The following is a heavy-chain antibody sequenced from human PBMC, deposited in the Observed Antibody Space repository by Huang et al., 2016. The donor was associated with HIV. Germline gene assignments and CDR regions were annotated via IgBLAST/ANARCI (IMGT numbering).Heavy chain of an antibody. D-gene: IGHD3-22*01. CDR1: GFSISRYW. CDR2: INRDGRST. Sequence: EVQLVESGGGLVQPGGSLRLSCAASGFSISRYWMHWVRQAPGKGLVWVSSINRDGRSTSYADSGKGRFTISRDNAKNTLYLQMNSLRAEDTAVYYCARDPRIQSWLNFFDYWGQGTLVSVSS. J-gene: IGHJ4*02. V-gene: IGHV3-74*01. CDR3: ARDPRIQSWLNFFDY.